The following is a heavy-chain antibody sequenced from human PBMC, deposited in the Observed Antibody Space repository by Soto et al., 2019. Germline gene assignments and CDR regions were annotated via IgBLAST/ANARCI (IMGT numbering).Heavy chain of an antibody. CDR3: ARGAGYYYGSGSRNNWFDP. V-gene: IGHV1-69*13. CDR2: IIPIFGTA. Sequence: SVKVSCKASGGTFSSYAISWVRQAPGQGLEWMGGIIPIFGTANYAQKFQGRVTITADESTSTAYMELSSLRSEDTAVYYCARGAGYYYGSGSRNNWFDPWGQGTLVTVSS. CDR1: GGTFSSYA. D-gene: IGHD3-10*01. J-gene: IGHJ5*02.